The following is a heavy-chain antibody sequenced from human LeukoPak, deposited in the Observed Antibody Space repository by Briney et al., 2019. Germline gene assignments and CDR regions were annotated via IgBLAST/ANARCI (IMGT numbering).Heavy chain of an antibody. Sequence: GESLKISCKGSGYNFTNQWIGWVRQMPGKGLEWVGIIYPGDSDTRYSPSFQGQVIISADKSISTAYLQWSSLKASDTAMYYCARGGGSYDSSGYFDSWGQGSLVTVSS. J-gene: IGHJ4*02. CDR3: ARGGGSYDSSGYFDS. CDR1: GYNFTNQW. D-gene: IGHD3-22*01. V-gene: IGHV5-51*01. CDR2: IYPGDSDT.